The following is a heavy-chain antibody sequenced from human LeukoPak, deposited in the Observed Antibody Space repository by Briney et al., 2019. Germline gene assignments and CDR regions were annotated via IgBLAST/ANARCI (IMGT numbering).Heavy chain of an antibody. CDR1: GYSISSGYY. D-gene: IGHD6-19*01. CDR3: ASIGGWDDY. J-gene: IGHJ4*02. V-gene: IGHV4-38-2*02. Sequence: PSETLSLTCTVSGYSISSGYYWGWIRQPPGKGLEWIGSIYHSGSTYYNPSLKSRVTISVDTSKNQFSLKLSSVTAADTAVYYCASIGGWDDYWGQGTLVTVSS. CDR2: IYHSGST.